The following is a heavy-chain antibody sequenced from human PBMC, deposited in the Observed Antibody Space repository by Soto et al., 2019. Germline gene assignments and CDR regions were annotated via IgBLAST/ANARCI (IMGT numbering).Heavy chain of an antibody. D-gene: IGHD4-17*01. V-gene: IGHV3-48*02. J-gene: IGHJ6*02. CDR2: ISSSSSTI. CDR3: ASFFSGDCGDYGAGNYYYYYGMDV. Sequence: PGGSLRLSCAASGFTFSSYSMNWVRQAPGKGLEWVSYISSSSSTIYYADSVKGRFTISRDNAKNSLYLQMNSLRDEDTAVYYCASFFSGDCGDYGAGNYYYYYGMDVWGQGTTVTVSS. CDR1: GFTFSSYS.